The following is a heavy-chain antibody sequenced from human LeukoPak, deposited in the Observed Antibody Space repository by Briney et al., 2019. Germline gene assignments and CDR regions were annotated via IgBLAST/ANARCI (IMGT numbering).Heavy chain of an antibody. J-gene: IGHJ4*02. Sequence: ASVKVSCKASGYTFTSYGISWVRQAPGQGLEWMGWISAYNGNTNYAQKLQGRVTMTTDTSTSTAYMELRSLRSNDTAVYYCAREDGGNSGYYFDYWGQGTLVTVSS. CDR3: AREDGGNSGYYFDY. CDR2: ISAYNGNT. D-gene: IGHD4-23*01. CDR1: GYTFTSYG. V-gene: IGHV1-18*01.